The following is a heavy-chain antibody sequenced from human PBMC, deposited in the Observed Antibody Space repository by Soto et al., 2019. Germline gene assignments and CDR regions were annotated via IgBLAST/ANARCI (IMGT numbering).Heavy chain of an antibody. Sequence: EVQLVESGGGLVQPGRSLRLSCAASGFTFDDYAMHWVRQAPGKGLEWVSGISWNSGSIGYADSVKGRFTISRDNVKNSLYLQMNSLRAEDTALYYCAKAVGSYGNFDYWGQGTLVTVSS. D-gene: IGHD5-18*01. CDR2: ISWNSGSI. CDR3: AKAVGSYGNFDY. CDR1: GFTFDDYA. V-gene: IGHV3-9*01. J-gene: IGHJ4*02.